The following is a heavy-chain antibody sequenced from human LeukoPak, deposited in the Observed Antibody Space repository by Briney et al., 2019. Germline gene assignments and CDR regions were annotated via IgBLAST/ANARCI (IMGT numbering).Heavy chain of an antibody. CDR2: IYTSGST. J-gene: IGHJ6*02. Sequence: SETLSLTCTVSGGSISSYYWSWIRQPAGKGLEWIGRIYTSGSTNYNPSLKSRVTMSVDTSKNQFSLKLSSVTAADTAVYYCARGGILWFGELGYGMDVWGQGTTVTVSS. CDR1: GGSISSYY. CDR3: ARGGILWFGELGYGMDV. D-gene: IGHD3-10*01. V-gene: IGHV4-4*07.